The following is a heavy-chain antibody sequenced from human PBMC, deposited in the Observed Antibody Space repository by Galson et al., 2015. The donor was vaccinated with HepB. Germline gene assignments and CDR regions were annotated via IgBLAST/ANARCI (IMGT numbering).Heavy chain of an antibody. CDR1: GYTFTTYY. V-gene: IGHV1-46*01. D-gene: IGHD1-26*01. Sequence: SVKVSCKASGYTFTTYYMHWVRQAPGQGLQWMGILNPSDGTTGYAQKFQGRVTMTRDTSTSTVYMELSSLRSEDTAVYYCARATLGGNAFDIWGQGTMVTVSS. J-gene: IGHJ3*02. CDR2: LNPSDGTT. CDR3: ARATLGGNAFDI.